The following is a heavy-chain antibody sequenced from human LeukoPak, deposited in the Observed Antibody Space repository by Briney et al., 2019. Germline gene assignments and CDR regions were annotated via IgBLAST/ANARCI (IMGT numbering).Heavy chain of an antibody. CDR1: GGSISSGGYS. CDR3: ARGQITIVRGVIITHDAFDI. Sequence: PSETLSLTCAVSGGSISSGGYSWRWIRQPPGKGLEWIGYIYHSGSTYYNPSLKSRVTISVDRSKNQFSLKLSSVTAADTAVYYCARGQITIVRGVIITHDAFDIWGQGTMVTVSS. J-gene: IGHJ3*02. V-gene: IGHV4-30-2*01. CDR2: IYHSGST. D-gene: IGHD3-10*01.